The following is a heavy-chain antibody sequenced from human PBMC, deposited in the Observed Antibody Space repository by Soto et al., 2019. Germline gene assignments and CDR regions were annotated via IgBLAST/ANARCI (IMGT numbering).Heavy chain of an antibody. Sequence: QVQLVESGGGVVQPGRSLRLYCAASGFTFTAFAMHWVRQAPGKGLEWVAIISYDGSNTHYADSVKGRLTISRDNSKNTVYLQMNSLRPEDTAVYYCARDRYFDSYSFDYWGQGTRVTVSS. J-gene: IGHJ4*02. V-gene: IGHV3-30-3*01. CDR2: ISYDGSNT. CDR1: GFTFTAFA. D-gene: IGHD3-9*01. CDR3: ARDRYFDSYSFDY.